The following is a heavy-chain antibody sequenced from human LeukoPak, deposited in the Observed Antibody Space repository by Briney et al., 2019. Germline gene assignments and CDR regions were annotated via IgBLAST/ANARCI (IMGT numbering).Heavy chain of an antibody. V-gene: IGHV1-2*02. Sequence: ASVKVSCKASGYTFTGYYMHWVRQAPGQGLEWMGWIHPNSGGTNYAQKFQGRVTMTRDTSISTAYMELSRLRSDDTAVYYCARDLEMDSGSYFGACDIWGQGTMVTVSS. CDR1: GYTFTGYY. CDR2: IHPNSGGT. J-gene: IGHJ3*02. CDR3: ARDLEMDSGSYFGACDI. D-gene: IGHD1-26*01.